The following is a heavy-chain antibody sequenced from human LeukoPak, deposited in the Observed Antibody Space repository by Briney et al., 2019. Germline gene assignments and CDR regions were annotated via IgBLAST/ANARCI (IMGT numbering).Heavy chain of an antibody. D-gene: IGHD3-22*01. CDR1: GFTFSSYA. CDR3: ASHDSSGYPYDY. J-gene: IGHJ4*02. CDR2: TSGTGGST. V-gene: IGHV3-23*01. Sequence: GGSLRLSCAASGFTFSSYAMSWVRQAPGKGLEWVSSTSGTGGSTYYADSVKGRFTISRDNSKNTLYLQMNSLRAEDTAVYYCASHDSSGYPYDYWGQGTLVTVSS.